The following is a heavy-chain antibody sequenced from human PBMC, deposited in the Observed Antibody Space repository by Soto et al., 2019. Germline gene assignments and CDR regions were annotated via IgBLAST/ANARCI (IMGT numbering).Heavy chain of an antibody. D-gene: IGHD3-3*01. CDR3: TTQGFGIIHGLVDV. Sequence: SETLSLTCSVSGGSFSIFSNHCCSWIRQPPEKRLEWIGYISYSGYISYNPSLRSRVLISLDTSKNQVSLKLASVTAADTAIYYCTTQGFGIIHGLVDVWGQGTSVTVSS. CDR2: ISYSGYI. V-gene: IGHV4-61*01. J-gene: IGHJ6*01. CDR1: GGSFSIFSNHC.